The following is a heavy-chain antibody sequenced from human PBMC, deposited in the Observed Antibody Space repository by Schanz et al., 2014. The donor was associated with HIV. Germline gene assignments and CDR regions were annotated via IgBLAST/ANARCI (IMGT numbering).Heavy chain of an antibody. CDR3: AKGVSVAGSSYYFDY. V-gene: IGHV3-9*01. D-gene: IGHD6-19*01. Sequence: EGQLLESGGGLVRPGGSLTLSCATSGFDFKTYAMHWVRQAPGKGLEWVSGISWSSGNIGYADSVKGRFTISRDNAKNSLYLQMNSLRREDTAFYYCAKGVSVAGSSYYFDYWGQGALVTVSS. CDR1: GFDFKTYA. J-gene: IGHJ4*02. CDR2: ISWSSGNI.